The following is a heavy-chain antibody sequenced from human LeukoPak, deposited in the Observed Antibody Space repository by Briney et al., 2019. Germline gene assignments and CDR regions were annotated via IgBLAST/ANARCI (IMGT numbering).Heavy chain of an antibody. J-gene: IGHJ6*03. Sequence: SETLSLTCSVSGGSIRSGRHHWAWVRQPPGKGLEFIGSLDESGRPYYNAPLKSRVTISEDSSGKQFSLNLSSVTAADTAVYFCAKDLGGYPFFMDVWGRGTTVIVSS. CDR3: AKDLGGYPFFMDV. V-gene: IGHV4-39*07. CDR1: GGSIRSGRHH. CDR2: LDESGRP. D-gene: IGHD2-15*01.